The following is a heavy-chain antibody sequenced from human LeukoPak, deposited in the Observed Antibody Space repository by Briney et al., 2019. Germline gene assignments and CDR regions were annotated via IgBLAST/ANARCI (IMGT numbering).Heavy chain of an antibody. J-gene: IGHJ4*02. CDR2: ISGSGGST. Sequence: GGSLRLSCAASGFTFSSYAMSWVRQAPGKGLEWVSAISGSGGSTYYADSVKGRFTISRDNSKNTLYLQMNSLRAEDTAVYYCAKEGPPSQWELLRSHYFVYWGQGTLVTVSS. D-gene: IGHD1-26*01. CDR1: GFTFSSYA. V-gene: IGHV3-23*01. CDR3: AKEGPPSQWELLRSHYFVY.